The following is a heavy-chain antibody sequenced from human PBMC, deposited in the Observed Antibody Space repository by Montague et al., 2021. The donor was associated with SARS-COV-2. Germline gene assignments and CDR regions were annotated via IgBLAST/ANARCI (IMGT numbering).Heavy chain of an antibody. J-gene: IGHJ5*02. V-gene: IGHV4-38-2*02. CDR1: GYSISNNYY. CDR3: GRDLPYGPGTYWFDP. Sequence: SETLSLTCSVSGYSISNNYYCGGIWQSPGKGLEWVLRMYHSGNTYYNPSLDSRVTISLDSSKNHFSLKLRSVTAADTAVYHCGRDLPYGPGTYWFDPWGQGTLVTVSS. CDR2: MYHSGNT. D-gene: IGHD3-10*01.